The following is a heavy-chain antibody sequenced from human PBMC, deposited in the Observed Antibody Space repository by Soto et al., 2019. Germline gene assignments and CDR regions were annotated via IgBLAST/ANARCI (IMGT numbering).Heavy chain of an antibody. D-gene: IGHD6-13*01. V-gene: IGHV5-51*01. CDR1: GYCFTCYW. J-gene: IGHJ6*02. CDR3: ARQDSSSWYFLGSDYYYYGMDV. Sequence: GERLKISCQVSGYCFTCYWIGWVRQMPWKGVGWLGIIYPGDSDTRYSPSFQGQVTISADKSISTAYLQWSSLKASDTAMYYCARQDSSSWYFLGSDYYYYGMDVWGQGTTVTVSS. CDR2: IYPGDSDT.